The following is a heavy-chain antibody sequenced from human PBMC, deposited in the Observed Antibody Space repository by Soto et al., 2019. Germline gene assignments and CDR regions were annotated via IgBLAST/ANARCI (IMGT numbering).Heavy chain of an antibody. Sequence: QVQLVESGGGVVQPGRSLRLSCAASGFIFRTYGMHWVRQAPGKGLEWVAVISYDGSKKWYSDSVKGRFTISRDNSKNMLYLQMHSLRAEDTAVYYCAKAFPCSGTSCHSVYYRYGMDVWGQGTTVTVSS. D-gene: IGHD2-2*01. J-gene: IGHJ6*02. CDR2: ISYDGSKK. CDR1: GFIFRTYG. V-gene: IGHV3-30*18. CDR3: AKAFPCSGTSCHSVYYRYGMDV.